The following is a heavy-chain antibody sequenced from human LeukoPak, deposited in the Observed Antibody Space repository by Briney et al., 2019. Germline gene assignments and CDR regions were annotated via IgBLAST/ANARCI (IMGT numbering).Heavy chain of an antibody. CDR3: AKTPRDVLLWFGDY. CDR2: IRYDGSNK. Sequence: GGSLRLSCAASGFTFSSYWMSWVRQAPGKGLEWVAFIRYDGSNKYYADSVKGRFTISRDNSKNTLYLQMNSLRAEDTAVYYCAKTPRDVLLWFGDYWGQGTLVTVSS. D-gene: IGHD3-10*01. J-gene: IGHJ4*02. CDR1: GFTFSSYW. V-gene: IGHV3-30*02.